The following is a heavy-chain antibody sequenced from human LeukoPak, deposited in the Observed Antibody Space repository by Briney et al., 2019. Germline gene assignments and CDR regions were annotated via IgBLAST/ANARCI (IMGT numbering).Heavy chain of an antibody. V-gene: IGHV3-7*01. Sequence: PGGSLRLSCATSGFTFGTYWMSWVRQAPGKGLEWVANIKQDGSEKYYVDSVKGRFTISRDNAKYSLYLQMNSLRAEDTAVYYCANGDGFDYWGQGTLVTVSS. CDR2: IKQDGSEK. D-gene: IGHD5-24*01. J-gene: IGHJ4*02. CDR1: GFTFGTYW. CDR3: ANGDGFDY.